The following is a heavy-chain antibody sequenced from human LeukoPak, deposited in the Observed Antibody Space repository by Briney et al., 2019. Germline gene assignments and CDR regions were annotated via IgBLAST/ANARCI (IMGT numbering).Heavy chain of an antibody. J-gene: IGHJ3*02. CDR1: GFTFSSYW. CDR3: ARDVAVAGFAFDI. V-gene: IGHV3-7*01. CDR2: IKQDGSEK. D-gene: IGHD6-19*01. Sequence: GGSLRLSCAASGFTFSSYWMSWVRQAPGKWLEWVANIKQDGSEKYYVDSVKGRFTISRDNAKNSLYLQMNSLSTEDTAVYYCARDVAVAGFAFDISGQGTMVTVSS.